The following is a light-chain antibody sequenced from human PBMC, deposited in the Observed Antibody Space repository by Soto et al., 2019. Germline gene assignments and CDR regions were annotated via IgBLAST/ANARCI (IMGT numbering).Light chain of an antibody. CDR2: GAS. V-gene: IGKV3D-15*01. CDR1: QTVTSN. Sequence: EIVMTQSPDTLSVSQGERVTLSCRASQTVTSNLAWYQQKPGQSPRLLIYGASTRATGTPARFSGSGSGTEFTLTISSLQSEDFAVYFCHQYNNWPTFGQGTKVDI. J-gene: IGKJ1*01. CDR3: HQYNNWPT.